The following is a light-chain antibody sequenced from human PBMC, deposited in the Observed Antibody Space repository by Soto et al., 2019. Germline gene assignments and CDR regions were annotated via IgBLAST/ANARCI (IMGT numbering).Light chain of an antibody. CDR3: QPYGSSPWT. J-gene: IGKJ1*01. V-gene: IGKV3-20*01. Sequence: EIVLTQSPGTLSLSPGERATLSCRASQSVGGNFLAWYQQKPGQAPRLLIYGASTRATGIPDRFSGSGSGTDFTLTIGRLEPEDFAIYYCQPYGSSPWTFGQGTEVEIK. CDR1: QSVGGNF. CDR2: GAS.